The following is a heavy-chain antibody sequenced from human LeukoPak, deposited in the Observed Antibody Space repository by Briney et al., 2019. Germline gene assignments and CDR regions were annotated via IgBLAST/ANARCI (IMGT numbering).Heavy chain of an antibody. CDR3: ARGTRYSPPSYYYYMDV. D-gene: IGHD5-18*01. Sequence: SETLSLTCTVSGGSISSSSYYWGWIRQPPGKGLEWIGSIYYSGSTYYNPSLKSRVTISVDTSKNQFSLKLSSVTAADTAVYYCARGTRYSPPSYYYYMDVWGKGTTVTVSS. J-gene: IGHJ6*03. CDR2: IYYSGST. CDR1: GGSISSSSYY. V-gene: IGHV4-39*01.